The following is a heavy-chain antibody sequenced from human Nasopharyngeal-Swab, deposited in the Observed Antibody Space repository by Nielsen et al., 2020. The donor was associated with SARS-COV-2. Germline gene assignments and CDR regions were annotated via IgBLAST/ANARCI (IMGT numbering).Heavy chain of an antibody. CDR2: IYYSGST. J-gene: IGHJ4*02. CDR3: ARSLDFYSSKWYYFDD. D-gene: IGHD6-13*01. Sequence: WIRQHPGKGLEWIGSIYYSGSTYYNPSLKSRVAISLETSKTQFSLKLNSVTAADTAVYYCARSLDFYSSKWYYFDDWGQGTLVTVSS. V-gene: IGHV4-39*07.